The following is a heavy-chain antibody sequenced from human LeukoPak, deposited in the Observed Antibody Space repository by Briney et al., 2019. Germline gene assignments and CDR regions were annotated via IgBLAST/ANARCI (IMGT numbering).Heavy chain of an antibody. D-gene: IGHD1-7*01. V-gene: IGHV3-30*04. CDR1: GFTFSSYA. CDR3: ARVDNWNYRTDRDAFDI. J-gene: IGHJ3*02. CDR2: ISYDGSNK. Sequence: PGGFLRLSCAASGFTFSSYAMHWVRQAPGKGLEWVAVISYDGSNKYYADSVKGRFTISRDNAKNSLYLQMNSLRAEDTAVYYCARVDNWNYRTDRDAFDIWGQGTMVTVSS.